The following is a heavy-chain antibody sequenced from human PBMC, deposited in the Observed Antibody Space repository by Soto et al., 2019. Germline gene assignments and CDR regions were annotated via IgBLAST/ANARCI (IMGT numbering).Heavy chain of an antibody. D-gene: IGHD2-15*01. CDR3: ARDGGCSGGSCYAS. Sequence: VASVKVSCKASGGTFSSYAISWVRQAPGQGLEWMGGIIPIFGTANYAQKFQGRVTITADESTSTAYMELSSLRSEDTAVYYCARDGGCSGGSCYASWGQGTLVTVSS. CDR2: IIPIFGTA. V-gene: IGHV1-69*13. CDR1: GGTFSSYA. J-gene: IGHJ5*02.